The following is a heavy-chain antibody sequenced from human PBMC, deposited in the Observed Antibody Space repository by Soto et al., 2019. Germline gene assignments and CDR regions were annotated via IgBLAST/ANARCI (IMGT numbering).Heavy chain of an antibody. CDR2: ISYDGSNK. D-gene: IGHD4-17*01. V-gene: IGHV3-30-3*01. J-gene: IGHJ4*02. CDR1: GFTFSSYA. Sequence: GGSLRLSCAASGFTFSSYAMHWVRQAPGKGLEWVAVISYDGSNKYYADSVKGRFTISRDNSKNTLYLQMNSLRAEDTAVYYCAREGPTVTTEKTFDYWGQGTLVTVSS. CDR3: AREGPTVTTEKTFDY.